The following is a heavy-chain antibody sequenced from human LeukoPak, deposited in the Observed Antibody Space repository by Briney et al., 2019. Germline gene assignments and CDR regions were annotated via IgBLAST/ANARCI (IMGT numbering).Heavy chain of an antibody. CDR2: IIPIFGTA. V-gene: IGHV1-69*13. CDR1: GGTFSSYA. CDR3: ASWYYYDSSGYYFDY. D-gene: IGHD3-22*01. J-gene: IGHJ4*02. Sequence: GASVTVSCTASGGTFSSYAISWVRQAPGQGLEWMGGIIPIFGTADYAQKFQGRVTITADESTSTAYMELSSLRSEDTAVYYCASWYYYDSSGYYFDYWGQGTLVTVSS.